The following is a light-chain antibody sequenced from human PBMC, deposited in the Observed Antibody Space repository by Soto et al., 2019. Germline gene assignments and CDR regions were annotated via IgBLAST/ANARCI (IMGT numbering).Light chain of an antibody. J-gene: IGKJ4*01. CDR2: KAS. Sequence: DIQIRRAPATLSSAVGDRVAISCLASQTLTVWLAWYQQKPGKAPKLLISKASSLESGVPSRFSGSGSGTDFTLTIRSLQPDDFATYYCQQYSTYPLTFGGGTKVDIK. V-gene: IGKV1-5*03. CDR1: QTLTVW. CDR3: QQYSTYPLT.